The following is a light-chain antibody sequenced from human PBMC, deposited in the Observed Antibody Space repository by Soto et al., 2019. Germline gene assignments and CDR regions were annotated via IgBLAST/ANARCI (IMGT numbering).Light chain of an antibody. V-gene: IGKV3-20*01. J-gene: IGKJ5*01. CDR1: QRLSASD. Sequence: EIVQTQSPGTLTLSPGQRATLSCRASQRLSASDIAWYQQKPGQAPKFLIYGVSSRATGIPDRFSGSGSGTDFTLTISRLEPEDFAVYHCQQYGSSPLITFGQGTRLEIK. CDR2: GVS. CDR3: QQYGSSPLIT.